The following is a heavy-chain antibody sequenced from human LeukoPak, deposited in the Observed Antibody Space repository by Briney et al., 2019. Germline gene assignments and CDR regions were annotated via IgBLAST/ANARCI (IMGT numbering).Heavy chain of an antibody. J-gene: IGHJ6*03. CDR2: IRYDGSNK. Sequence: PGGSLRLSCAASGFTFSSYGMHWVRQAPGKGLEWVAFIRYDGSNKYYADSVKGRFTISRDNSKNTLYLQMNSLRAEDTAVYHCAKDRDYGDYPSAYYYYMDVWGKGTTVTVSS. V-gene: IGHV3-30*02. CDR1: GFTFSSYG. D-gene: IGHD4-17*01. CDR3: AKDRDYGDYPSAYYYYMDV.